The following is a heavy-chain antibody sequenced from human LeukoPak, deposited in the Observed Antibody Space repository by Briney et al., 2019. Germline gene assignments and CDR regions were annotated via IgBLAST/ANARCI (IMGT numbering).Heavy chain of an antibody. V-gene: IGHV1-2*02. CDR3: ARGAEYYYYMDV. Sequence: ASVKVSCKASGYTFTGYYMHWVRQAPGQGLEWMGWINPYSGGRNNAQKFQGRVTMTRDTSISTAYMELSRLRSDDTAVYYCARGAEYYYYMDVWGKGTTV. CDR2: INPYSGGR. CDR1: GYTFTGYY. J-gene: IGHJ6*03.